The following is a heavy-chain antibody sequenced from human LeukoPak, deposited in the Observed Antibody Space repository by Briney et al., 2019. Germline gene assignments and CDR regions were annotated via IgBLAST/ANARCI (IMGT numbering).Heavy chain of an antibody. CDR3: ARARASGRSGFDY. Sequence: GGSLRLSCAASGLTVSSYSMNWVRQAPGKGLEWVSYISSSSSTIYYADSVKGRFTISRDNAKNSLYLQMNSLRDEDTAVYYCARARASGRSGFDYWGQGTLVTVSS. J-gene: IGHJ4*02. D-gene: IGHD2-15*01. V-gene: IGHV3-48*02. CDR2: ISSSSSTI. CDR1: GLTVSSYS.